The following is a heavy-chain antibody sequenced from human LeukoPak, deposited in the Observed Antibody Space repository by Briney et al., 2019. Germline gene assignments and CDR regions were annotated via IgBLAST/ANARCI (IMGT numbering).Heavy chain of an antibody. V-gene: IGHV1-18*01. J-gene: IGHJ6*02. CDR3: ARYNSSSWSYYYYGMDV. CDR1: GYTFTSYG. D-gene: IGHD6-13*01. CDR2: ISAYNGNT. Sequence: ASVKVSCKASGYTFTSYGISWVRQAPGQGLEWMGWISAYNGNTNYAQKLQGRVTMTTDTSTSTAYMELRSLRSDDTAVYYCARYNSSSWSYYYYGMDVWGQGTTVTVSS.